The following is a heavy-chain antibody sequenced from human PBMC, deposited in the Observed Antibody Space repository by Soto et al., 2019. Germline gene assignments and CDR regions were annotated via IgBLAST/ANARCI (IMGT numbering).Heavy chain of an antibody. D-gene: IGHD6-19*01. CDR1: GVSFTDYY. CDR3: ARHDGFSSGWIFDY. Sequence: PSETLSLTCAVYGVSFTDYYWSWIRQPPGRGLEWIGEINHSGSTNYNPSLKSRVTVSADTSKDQLSLKLTSVTAADTAVYYCARHDGFSSGWIFDYWGHGTLVTVSS. CDR2: INHSGST. J-gene: IGHJ4*01. V-gene: IGHV4-34*01.